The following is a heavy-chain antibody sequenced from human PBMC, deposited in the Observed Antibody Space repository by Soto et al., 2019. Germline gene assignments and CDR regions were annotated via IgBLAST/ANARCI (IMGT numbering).Heavy chain of an antibody. Sequence: QVQLVQSGAEVKKPGASVQVSCKASGYTFTTYGINWVRQAPGQGLEWMGWTNTYNGNTNFAQRLQGRVTMTTEASTSTAYMELRGLRSDDTAVYYCARGSSPVDFDYWGQGTLVTVSS. CDR2: TNTYNGNT. D-gene: IGHD6-13*01. CDR1: GYTFTTYG. V-gene: IGHV1-18*01. CDR3: ARGSSPVDFDY. J-gene: IGHJ4*02.